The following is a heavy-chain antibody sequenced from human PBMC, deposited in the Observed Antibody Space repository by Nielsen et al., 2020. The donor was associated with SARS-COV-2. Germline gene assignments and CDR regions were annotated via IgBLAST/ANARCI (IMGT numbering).Heavy chain of an antibody. J-gene: IGHJ4*02. CDR2: INAGNGNT. D-gene: IGHD3-10*01. CDR3: ARFAVVRGAPDY. Sequence: ASVKVSCKASGYTFTSYAMHWVRQAPGQRLERMGWINAGNGNTKYSQKFQGRVTITRDTSASTAYMELSSLRSEDTAVYYCARFAVVRGAPDYWGQGTLVTVSS. CDR1: GYTFTSYA. V-gene: IGHV1-3*01.